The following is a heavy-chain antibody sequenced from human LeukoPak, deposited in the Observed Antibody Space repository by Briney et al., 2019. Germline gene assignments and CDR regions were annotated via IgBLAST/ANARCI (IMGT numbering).Heavy chain of an antibody. Sequence: ASVKVSCKSSGYTLTGYYMPWVRHAPGQGLEWMGRINPNSGGTNNAHKFYGRGTTTRDTTISTASMELSRLRSDDTGVYYCAREGRAKMATISLRRYFDYWGQGTLVTVSS. D-gene: IGHD5-24*01. CDR3: AREGRAKMATISLRRYFDY. V-gene: IGHV1-2*05. J-gene: IGHJ4*02. CDR2: INPNSGGT. CDR1: GYTLTGYY.